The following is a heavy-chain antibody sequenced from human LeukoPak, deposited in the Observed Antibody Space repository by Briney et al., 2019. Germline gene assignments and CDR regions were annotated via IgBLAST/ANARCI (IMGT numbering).Heavy chain of an antibody. CDR3: ARGDCSGGSCYPGAFDI. Sequence: ASVKVSCKASGYTFTSYDINWVRQATGQGLEWMGWMNPNSGNTGYAQKFQGRVTMTRNTSISTAYMELSSLRSEDTAVYYCARGDCSGGSCYPGAFDIWGQGTMVTVSS. D-gene: IGHD2-15*01. J-gene: IGHJ3*02. V-gene: IGHV1-8*01. CDR1: GYTFTSYD. CDR2: MNPNSGNT.